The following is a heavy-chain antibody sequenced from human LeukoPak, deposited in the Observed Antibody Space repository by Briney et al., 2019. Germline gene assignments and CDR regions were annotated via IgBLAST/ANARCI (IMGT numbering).Heavy chain of an antibody. D-gene: IGHD3-10*01. CDR3: ARDFYGSGSYYNWFDP. CDR2: INPSGGST. J-gene: IGHJ5*02. CDR1: GYTFTSYY. V-gene: IGHV1-46*01. Sequence: GASVKVSCKASGYTFTSYYMHWVRQAPGQGLEWMGIINPSGGSTSYAQKFQGRVTMTRDTSTSTVYMELSSLRCEDTAVYYCARDFYGSGSYYNWFDPWGQGTLVTVSS.